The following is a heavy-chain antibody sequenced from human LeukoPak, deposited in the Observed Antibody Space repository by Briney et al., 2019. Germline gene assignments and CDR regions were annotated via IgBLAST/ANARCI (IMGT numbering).Heavy chain of an antibody. CDR1: GFTFSDYY. CDR2: ISSSSSYI. CDR3: ARRGSITIFGVVVDSPYGMDV. J-gene: IGHJ6*02. D-gene: IGHD3-3*01. Sequence: GGSLRLSCAASGFTFSDYYMSWIRQAPGKGLEWVSYISSSSSYIYYADSVKGRFTISRDNAKNSLYLQMNSLRAEDTAVYYCARRGSITIFGVVVDSPYGMDVWGQGTTVTVSS. V-gene: IGHV3-11*06.